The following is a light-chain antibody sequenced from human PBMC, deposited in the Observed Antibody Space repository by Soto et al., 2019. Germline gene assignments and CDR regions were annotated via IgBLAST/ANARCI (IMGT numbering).Light chain of an antibody. CDR3: QQYGSSSLT. V-gene: IGKV3-20*01. J-gene: IGKJ4*01. CDR1: QSVSSSY. CDR2: GAS. Sequence: EIVLTQSPGTLSLSPGERAPLSCRASQSVSSSYLAWYRQKPGQAPRLLIYGASSRATGIPDRFSGSGSGTDFTLTISRLEPEDFAVYYCQQYGSSSLTFGGGTKVEIK.